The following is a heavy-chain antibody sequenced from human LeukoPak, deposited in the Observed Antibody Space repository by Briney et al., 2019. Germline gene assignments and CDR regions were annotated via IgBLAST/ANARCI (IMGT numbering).Heavy chain of an antibody. V-gene: IGHV1-8*03. D-gene: IGHD3-10*01. CDR2: MNPNSGNT. CDR1: GYTFTSYD. CDR3: ARLYGSGSYIKFAVDY. J-gene: IGHJ4*02. Sequence: GASVKVSCKASGYTFTSYDINWVRQATGQGLEWMGWMNPNSGNTGYAQKFQGRVTITRNTSISTAYMELSSLRSDDTAVYYCARLYGSGSYIKFAVDYWGQGTLVTVSS.